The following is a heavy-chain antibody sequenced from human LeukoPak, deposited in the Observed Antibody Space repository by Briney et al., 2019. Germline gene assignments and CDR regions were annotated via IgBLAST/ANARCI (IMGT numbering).Heavy chain of an antibody. D-gene: IGHD5-18*01. Sequence: ASVKVSCQASGYTLIGYYMHGVGPATGRGLEWMGWINPNSGGTNYAQKFQDRVTMTRDTSISTAYMELRRLRSDDTAVYYCARDTAMINDAFDIWGQGTMVTVSS. CDR1: GYTLIGYY. CDR3: ARDTAMINDAFDI. V-gene: IGHV1-2*02. J-gene: IGHJ3*02. CDR2: INPNSGGT.